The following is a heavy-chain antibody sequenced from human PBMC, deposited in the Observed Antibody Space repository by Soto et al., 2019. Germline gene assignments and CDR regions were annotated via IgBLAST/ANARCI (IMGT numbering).Heavy chain of an antibody. V-gene: IGHV3-33*01. J-gene: IGHJ1*01. CDR1: GFTFSSYG. CDR2: IWYDGSNK. CDR3: ARGGDGPTEYFQH. D-gene: IGHD2-21*02. Sequence: PGGSLRLSCAASGFTFSSYGMHWVRQAPGRGLEWVAVIWYDGSNKYYADSVKGRFTISRDNSKNTLYLQMNSLRAEDTAVYYCARGGDGPTEYFQHWGQGTLVTVSS.